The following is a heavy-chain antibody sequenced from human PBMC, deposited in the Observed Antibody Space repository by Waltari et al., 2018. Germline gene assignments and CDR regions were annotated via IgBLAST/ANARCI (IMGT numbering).Heavy chain of an antibody. V-gene: IGHV4-34*01. Sequence: QVQLQQGGAGRLKPSETLSLTCAVAGASSTPYYWGGVRHVPGKGLEWIGQIRHPGNTNYNPSLQSRVAISIDTSRKQFSLKVFSVTAADTGLYFCTRGGNYDFWSHTPFVDPWGQGTQVSVSS. CDR1: GASSTPYY. CDR2: IRHPGNT. CDR3: TRGGNYDFWSHTPFVDP. J-gene: IGHJ5*02. D-gene: IGHD3-3*01.